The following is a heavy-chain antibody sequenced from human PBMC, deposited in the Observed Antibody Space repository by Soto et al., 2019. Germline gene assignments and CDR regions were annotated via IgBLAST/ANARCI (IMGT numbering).Heavy chain of an antibody. V-gene: IGHV3-13*01. D-gene: IGHD3-22*01. CDR2: IGTAGDT. J-gene: IGHJ4*02. CDR3: ARGPHYYVSSGYLSGPSPFDY. Sequence: GGSLRLSCAASGFTFSSYDMHWVRQATGKGLEWVSAIGTAGDTYYPGSVKGRFTISRENAKNSLYLQMNSLRAEDTAVYYCARGPHYYVSSGYLSGPSPFDYSGQGTLVTVSS. CDR1: GFTFSSYD.